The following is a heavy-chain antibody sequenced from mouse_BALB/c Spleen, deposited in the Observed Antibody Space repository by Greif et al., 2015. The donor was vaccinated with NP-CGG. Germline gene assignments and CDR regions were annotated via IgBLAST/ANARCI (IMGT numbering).Heavy chain of an antibody. J-gene: IGHJ1*01. V-gene: IGHV5-6-2*01. CDR2: INSNGGST. Sequence: EVQGVESGGGLVKLGGSLKLSCAASGFTFSSYYMSWVRQTPEKRLELVAAINSNGGSTYYPDTVKGRFTISRDNAKNTLYLQMSSLKSEDTALYYCARPDYGYFDVWGAGTTVTVSS. CDR1: GFTFSSYY. CDR3: ARPDYGYFDV.